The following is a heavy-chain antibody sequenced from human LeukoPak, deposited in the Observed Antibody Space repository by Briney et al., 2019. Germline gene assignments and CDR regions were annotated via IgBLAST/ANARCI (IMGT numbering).Heavy chain of an antibody. D-gene: IGHD3-22*01. CDR1: GFIFNTYA. V-gene: IGHV3-23*01. CDR2: ISAAADST. J-gene: IGHJ4*02. CDR3: AKDKSPFYYDSSGYYWAY. Sequence: GGSLRLSCAASGFIFNTYAMAWVRQAPGKGLEWVSTISAAADSTYHADSVKGRFIISRDNSMNTLFIQMNSLRAEDTAVYYCAKDKSPFYYDSSGYYWAYWGQGTLVTVSS.